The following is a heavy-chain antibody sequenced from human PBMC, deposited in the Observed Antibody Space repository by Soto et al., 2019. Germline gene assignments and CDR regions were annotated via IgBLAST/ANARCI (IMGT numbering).Heavy chain of an antibody. J-gene: IGHJ6*02. CDR3: ARALCPLGSGTAWPLYGLDI. D-gene: IGHD3-10*01. Sequence: QVQLVQSGAEVKPPGASVKVSCKASGYPFTGHYMHWVRQVSGKRLEQLGWRKSDNGGTDDAPKFQGRVTFTRDTSTSTAYMELNGLQSDDTAVYWCARALCPLGSGTAWPLYGLDIWGQGTTVVVS. V-gene: IGHV1-2*02. CDR2: RKSDNGGT. CDR1: GYPFTGHY.